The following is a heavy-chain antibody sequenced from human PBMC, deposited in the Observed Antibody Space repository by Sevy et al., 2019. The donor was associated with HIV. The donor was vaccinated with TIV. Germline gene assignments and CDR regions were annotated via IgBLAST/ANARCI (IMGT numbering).Heavy chain of an antibody. Sequence: SETLSLTCTVSGGSISSYYWSWIRQPPGKGLEWIGYIYYSGSTNYNPSLKSRVTISVDTSKNQFSLKLSSVTAVDTAVYYCARVEPPDSSGYYDWYFDLWGRGTLVTVSS. J-gene: IGHJ2*01. CDR3: ARVEPPDSSGYYDWYFDL. CDR1: GGSISSYY. V-gene: IGHV4-59*01. CDR2: IYYSGST. D-gene: IGHD3-22*01.